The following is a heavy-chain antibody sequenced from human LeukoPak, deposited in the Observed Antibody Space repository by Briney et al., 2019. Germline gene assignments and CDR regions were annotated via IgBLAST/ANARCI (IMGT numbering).Heavy chain of an antibody. CDR1: GFTFDDYA. V-gene: IGHV3-9*01. D-gene: IGHD3-22*01. J-gene: IGHJ4*02. Sequence: SLRLSCAASGFTFDDYAMHWVRQAPGKGLEWVSGISWNSGSIGYADSVKGRFTISRDNAKNSLYLQMNGLRAEDTALYYCAKDQRYDSSGYYDYWGQGTLVTVSS. CDR3: AKDQRYDSSGYYDY. CDR2: ISWNSGSI.